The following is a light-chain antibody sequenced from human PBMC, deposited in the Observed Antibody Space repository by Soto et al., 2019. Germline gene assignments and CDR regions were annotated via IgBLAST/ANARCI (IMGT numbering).Light chain of an antibody. CDR1: QGISSF. Sequence: IQLTQSASSLSASVGDSVTITCRASQGISSFLAWYQQKPGKAPKLLIYAASTLQSGVPSRVGGSGSGTDFTLTISSLQPEDFATYFCQQLNSYPIPFGQGTRLEIK. V-gene: IGKV1-9*01. J-gene: IGKJ5*01. CDR3: QQLNSYPIP. CDR2: AAS.